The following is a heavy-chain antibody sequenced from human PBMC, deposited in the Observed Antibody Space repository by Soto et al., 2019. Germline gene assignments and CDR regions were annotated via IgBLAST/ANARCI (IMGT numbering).Heavy chain of an antibody. J-gene: IGHJ4*02. CDR3: AKDPLGYCSGGSCYYFDY. V-gene: IGHV3-23*01. D-gene: IGHD2-15*01. CDR2: ISGSGGST. CDR1: GFTFSSYA. Sequence: GSLRLSCAASGFTFSSYAMSWVRQAPGKGLEWVSAISGSGGSTYYADSVKGRFTISRDNSKNTLYLQMNSLRAEDTAVYYCAKDPLGYCSGGSCYYFDYWGQGTLVTVSS.